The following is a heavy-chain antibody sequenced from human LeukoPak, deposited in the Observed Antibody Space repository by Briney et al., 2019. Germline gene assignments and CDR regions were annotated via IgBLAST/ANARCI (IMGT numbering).Heavy chain of an antibody. CDR2: IRGDGGKK. CDR3: ARDWGGDGRPTDY. V-gene: IGHV3-7*01. D-gene: IGHD3-16*01. CDR1: GFTFSIYW. J-gene: IGHJ4*02. Sequence: GGSLRLSCAASGFTFSIYWMSWVRQAPGKGLEWVANIRGDGGKKNYVDSVRGRFTISRDNAKNSLYLQVNSLRAEDTAVYYCARDWGGDGRPTDYWGQGTLVTVSS.